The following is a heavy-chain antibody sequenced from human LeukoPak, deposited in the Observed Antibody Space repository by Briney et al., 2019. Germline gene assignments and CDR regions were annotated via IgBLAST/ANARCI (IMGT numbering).Heavy chain of an antibody. Sequence: SETLSLTCTVYGGSISSYYWSWLRQPPGKGLEWIGYTYYSGSTNYNPSLKSRVTISVDTSKNQFSLKLSSVTAADTAVYYCARRVRYDFWSGYGHNWFDPWGQGTLVTVSS. CDR3: ARRVRYDFWSGYGHNWFDP. V-gene: IGHV4-59*01. J-gene: IGHJ5*02. CDR2: TYYSGST. CDR1: GGSISSYY. D-gene: IGHD3-3*01.